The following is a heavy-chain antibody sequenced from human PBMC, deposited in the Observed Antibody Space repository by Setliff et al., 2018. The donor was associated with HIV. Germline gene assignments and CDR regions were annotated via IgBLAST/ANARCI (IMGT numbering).Heavy chain of an antibody. CDR1: GYTFTSYG. V-gene: IGHV1-2*02. D-gene: IGHD3-22*01. J-gene: IGHJ4*02. CDR3: ARGMDYYDTSGYYQYYFDY. Sequence: ASVKVSCKASGYTFTSYGISWVRQAPGQGLEWMGWISANNGGTNYAQKFQGRVTTTRDTSISTAYMELSRLRSDDTAVYYCARGMDYYDTSGYYQYYFDYWGQGTLVTVSS. CDR2: ISANNGGT.